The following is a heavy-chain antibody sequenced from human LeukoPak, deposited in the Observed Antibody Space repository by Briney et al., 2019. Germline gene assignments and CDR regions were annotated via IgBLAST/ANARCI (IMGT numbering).Heavy chain of an antibody. Sequence: GGSLRLSCAASGFTFSSYGMHRVRQAPGKGLEWVAFIRYDGSNKYYADSVKGRFTISRDNSKNTLYLQMNSLRAEDTAVYYCARSKRNYYGSGSYCVTPGYYWGQGTLVTVSS. CDR1: GFTFSSYG. D-gene: IGHD3-10*01. V-gene: IGHV3-30*02. J-gene: IGHJ4*02. CDR2: IRYDGSNK. CDR3: ARSKRNYYGSGSYCVTPGYY.